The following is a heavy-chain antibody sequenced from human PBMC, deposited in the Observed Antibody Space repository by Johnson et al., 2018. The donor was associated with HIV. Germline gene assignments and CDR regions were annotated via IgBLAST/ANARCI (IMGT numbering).Heavy chain of an antibody. CDR1: GFTFSNYP. CDR3: ARGIAVSNWVDI. CDR2: ISFDGSNK. V-gene: IGHV3-30*04. J-gene: IGHJ3*02. Sequence: QVQLVESGGGVVRPGRSLRLSCVVSGFTFSNYPMHWVRQAPGKGLEWVAVISFDGSNKYYADSEKGRFTISRDNSKNTLYLQMNSLRAEDTAVYYCARGIAVSNWVDIWGQGTMVTVSS. D-gene: IGHD6-19*01.